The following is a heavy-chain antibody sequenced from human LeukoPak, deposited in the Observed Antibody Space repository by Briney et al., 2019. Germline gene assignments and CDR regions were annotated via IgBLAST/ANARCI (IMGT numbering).Heavy chain of an antibody. CDR1: GFTFSSYA. CDR2: ISYDGSNK. D-gene: IGHD6-6*01. CDR3: TGSSSSGESLFQYYYYGMDV. Sequence: TGRSLRLSCAASGFTFSSYAMHWVRQAPGKGLEWVAVISYDGSNKYYADSVKGRFTISRDNSKNTLYLQMNSLRAEDTAVYYCTGSSSSGESLFQYYYYGMDVWGQGTTVTVSS. J-gene: IGHJ6*02. V-gene: IGHV3-30-3*01.